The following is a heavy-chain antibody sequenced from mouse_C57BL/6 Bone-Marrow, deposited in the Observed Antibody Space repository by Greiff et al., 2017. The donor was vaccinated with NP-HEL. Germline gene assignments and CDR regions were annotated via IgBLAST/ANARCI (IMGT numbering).Heavy chain of an antibody. Sequence: EVKLVESGGGLVKPGGSLKLSCAASGFTFSSYAMSWVRQTPEKRLEWVATISDGGSYTYYPANVKGRFTISSDNAKNNLYLQMSHLKSEDTAMYYCASSRPSPLGSSHFDYWGQGTTLTVSS. CDR1: GFTFSSYA. V-gene: IGHV5-4*03. J-gene: IGHJ2*01. D-gene: IGHD1-1*01. CDR3: ASSRPSPLGSSHFDY. CDR2: ISDGGSYT.